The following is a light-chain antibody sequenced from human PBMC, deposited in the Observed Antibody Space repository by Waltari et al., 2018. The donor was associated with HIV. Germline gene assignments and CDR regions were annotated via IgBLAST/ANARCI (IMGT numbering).Light chain of an antibody. J-gene: IGLJ1*01. V-gene: IGLV3-21*04. CDR2: YDS. CDR3: QVWDRNSNHYV. Sequence: SYVLTQPPSVSVAPGETARITCGGSDVGSKSVHWYQQKPGQAPMLVIFYDSDRSPESPDRVSGCVSGNTATLTMSGVEAGDEADYYCQVWDRNSNHYVFGSGTKVTVL. CDR1: DVGSKS.